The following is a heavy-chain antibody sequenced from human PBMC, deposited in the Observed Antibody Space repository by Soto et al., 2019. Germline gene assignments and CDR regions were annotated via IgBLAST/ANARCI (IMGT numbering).Heavy chain of an antibody. CDR2: ISGSGGST. Sequence: LRLSWAASGFTFSSYAMSWVRQAPGKGLEWVSAISGSGGSTYYADSVKGRFTISRDNSKNTLSVQMDSLRVEDTALYYCAKDGGSVCSGGTCYFQAPDYWGQGTLVTVSS. J-gene: IGHJ4*02. D-gene: IGHD2-15*01. V-gene: IGHV3-23*01. CDR3: AKDGGSVCSGGTCYFQAPDY. CDR1: GFTFSSYA.